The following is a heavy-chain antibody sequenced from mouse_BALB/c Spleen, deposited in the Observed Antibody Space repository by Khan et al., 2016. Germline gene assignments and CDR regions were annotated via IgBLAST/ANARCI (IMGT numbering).Heavy chain of an antibody. J-gene: IGHJ4*01. CDR2: INTETGEP. D-gene: IGHD3-1*01. Sequence: QIQLVQSGPELKKPGETVKISCKASGYTFTDYSMHWVKQAPGKGLKWMGWINTETGEPTYADDFKGRFAFSLETSASTAYLQMNNLKNEDTATSIYARTARATGTMDYWGQGTSVTVSS. CDR1: GYTFTDYS. V-gene: IGHV9-2-1*01. CDR3: ARTARATGTMDY.